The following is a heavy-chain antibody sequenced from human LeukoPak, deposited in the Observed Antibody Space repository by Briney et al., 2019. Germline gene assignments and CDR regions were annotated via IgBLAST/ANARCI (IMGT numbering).Heavy chain of an antibody. Sequence: PGGSLRLSCAASGFTFSSYSMNWVRQAPGKGLEWVSSISSSSSYIYYADSVKGRFTISRDNAKNSLYLQMNSLRAEDTAVYYCARADYESDAFDIWGQGTMVTVSS. D-gene: IGHD4-17*01. CDR1: GFTFSSYS. V-gene: IGHV3-21*01. J-gene: IGHJ3*02. CDR2: ISSSSSYI. CDR3: ARADYESDAFDI.